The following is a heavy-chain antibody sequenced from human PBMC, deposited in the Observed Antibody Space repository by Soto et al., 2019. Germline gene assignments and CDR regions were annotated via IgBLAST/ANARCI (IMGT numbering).Heavy chain of an antibody. CDR3: ARRVAAAEPGGIYYYYYYGMDV. J-gene: IGHJ6*02. CDR1: GYSFTSYW. V-gene: IGHV5-10-1*01. CDR2: IDPSDSYT. D-gene: IGHD6-13*01. Sequence: PGESLKISCKGSGYSFTSYWISWVRQMPGKGLEWMGRIDPSDSYTNYSPSFQGHVTISADKSISTAYLQWSSLKASDTAMYYCARRVAAAEPGGIYYYYYYGMDVWGQGTTVTVSS.